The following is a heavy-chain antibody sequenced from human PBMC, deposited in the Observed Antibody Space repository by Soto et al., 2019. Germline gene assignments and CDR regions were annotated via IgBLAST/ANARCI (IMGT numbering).Heavy chain of an antibody. CDR1: GYTFTSYY. D-gene: IGHD3-16*02. Sequence: ASVKVSCKASGYTFTSYYMHWVRQAPGQGLEWMGIINPSGGSTSYAQKFQGRVTMTRDTSTSTVYMGLSSLRSEDTAVYYCARGLGELSSAYYYYYGMDVWGQGTTVTVSS. J-gene: IGHJ6*02. CDR2: INPSGGST. V-gene: IGHV1-46*01. CDR3: ARGLGELSSAYYYYYGMDV.